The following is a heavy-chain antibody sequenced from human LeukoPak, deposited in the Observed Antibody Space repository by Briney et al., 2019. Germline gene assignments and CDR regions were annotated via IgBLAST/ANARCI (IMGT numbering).Heavy chain of an antibody. CDR1: GFSVSTYW. CDR2: ISGSGNIT. D-gene: IGHD6-19*01. CDR3: AKGSVAVALIDY. V-gene: IGHV3-23*01. J-gene: IGHJ4*02. Sequence: GGSLRLSCAASGFSVSTYWISWVRLAPGKGLEWVSAISGSGNITYYAESVKGRVTISRDNSKNTLYLQMNSQRAEDTAVYYCAKGSVAVALIDYWGQGTLVTVSS.